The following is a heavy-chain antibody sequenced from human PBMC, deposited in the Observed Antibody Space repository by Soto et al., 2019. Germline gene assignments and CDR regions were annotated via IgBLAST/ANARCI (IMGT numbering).Heavy chain of an antibody. J-gene: IGHJ4*02. D-gene: IGHD3-3*01. CDR3: ARDSDVPPLYDFWGGYLHFDY. CDR1: GFTFSSYA. Sequence: QVQLVESGGGVVQPGRSLRLSCAASGFTFSSYAMHWVRQAPGKGLEWVAVISYDGSNKYYADSVKGRFTISRDNSKNTLYLQMNSLRAEDTAVYYCARDSDVPPLYDFWGGYLHFDYWGQGTLVTVSS. V-gene: IGHV3-30-3*01. CDR2: ISYDGSNK.